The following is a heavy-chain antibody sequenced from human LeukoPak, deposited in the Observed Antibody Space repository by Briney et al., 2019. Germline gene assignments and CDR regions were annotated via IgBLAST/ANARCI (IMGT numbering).Heavy chain of an antibody. CDR3: ARVDIVVVPALDY. CDR2: ISSSSSTI. J-gene: IGHJ4*02. CDR1: GFTFSSYS. Sequence: GGSLRLSCAASGFTFSSYSMNWVRQAPGKGLEWVSYISSSSSTIYYADSVKGRFTISRDNSKNTLYLQMNSLRAEDTAVYYCARVDIVVVPALDYWGQGTLVTVSS. V-gene: IGHV3-48*01. D-gene: IGHD2-2*01.